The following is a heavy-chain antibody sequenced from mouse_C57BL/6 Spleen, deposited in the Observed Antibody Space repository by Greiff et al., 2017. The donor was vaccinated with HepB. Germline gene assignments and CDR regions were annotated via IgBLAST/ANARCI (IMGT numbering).Heavy chain of an antibody. CDR3: ARGGYDAMDY. Sequence: EVHLVEPEGGLVQPGSSMKLSCTASGFTFSDYYMAWVRQVPEKGLEWVANINYDGSSTYYLDSLKSRFIISRDNAKNILYLQMSSLKSEDTATYYCARGGYDAMDYWGQGTSVTVSS. CDR1: GFTFSDYY. CDR2: INYDGSST. J-gene: IGHJ4*01. V-gene: IGHV5-16*01.